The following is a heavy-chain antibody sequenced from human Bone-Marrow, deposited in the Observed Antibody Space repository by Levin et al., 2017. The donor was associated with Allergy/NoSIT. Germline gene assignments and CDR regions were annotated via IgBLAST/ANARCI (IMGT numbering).Heavy chain of an antibody. J-gene: IGHJ6*02. CDR3: AGERWQLVCGDGYYHCDGMDV. D-gene: IGHD6-6*01. Sequence: GESLKISCAASGFTFSSYCMHWVRQAPGKGLEWVAFISYDGSNKYYADSVKGRFTISRDNSKNTLYLQMNSLRAEDTAVYYCAGERWQLVCGDGYYHCDGMDVWGQGTTVTVSS. CDR2: ISYDGSNK. CDR1: GFTFSSYC. V-gene: IGHV3-30*03.